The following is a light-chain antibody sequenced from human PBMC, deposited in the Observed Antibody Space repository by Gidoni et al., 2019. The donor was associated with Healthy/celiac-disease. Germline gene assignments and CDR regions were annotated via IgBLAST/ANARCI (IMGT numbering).Light chain of an antibody. V-gene: IGKV1-9*01. CDR1: QGISSY. CDR3: QQLNSYLFT. J-gene: IGKJ5*01. CDR2: AAS. Sequence: DIQLTQSPSFLSASVGDRVTITCRASQGISSYLAWYQKKPGKAPKLLIYAASTLQSGVPSRCSGSGSGTEFTLTISSLQQEDFATYYGQQLNSYLFTFGQGTRLEIK.